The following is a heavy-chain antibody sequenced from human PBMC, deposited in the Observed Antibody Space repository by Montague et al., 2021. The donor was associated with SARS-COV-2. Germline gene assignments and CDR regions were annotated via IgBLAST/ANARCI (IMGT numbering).Heavy chain of an antibody. Sequence: SLLLSFSSSFFLFPPPFLPFLLPSPSPGLAWVAALSSAGRNDLYVDSVKGRFIISRDYYKNTLYLQMNSLRAEDTTVYHCAKSQGIFFLGEFYHPLDYWGQGALVPVSS. D-gene: IGHD3-10*01. CDR1: FFLFPPPF. CDR2: LSSAGRND. J-gene: IGHJ4*02. V-gene: IGHV3-30*18. CDR3: AKSQGIFFLGEFYHPLDY.